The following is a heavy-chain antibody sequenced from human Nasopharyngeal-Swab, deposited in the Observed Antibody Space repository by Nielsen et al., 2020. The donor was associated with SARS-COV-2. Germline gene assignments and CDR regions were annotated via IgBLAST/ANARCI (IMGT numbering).Heavy chain of an antibody. Sequence: SETLSLTCAVYGGSFSGYYWSWIRQPPGKGLEWIGEINHSGRTNYNPSLKRRVTTSVDTSKNQFSLKLSSVTAADTAVYYCARIAGTFAFVDYWGRGTLVTVSS. CDR1: GGSFSGYY. CDR2: INHSGRT. V-gene: IGHV4-34*01. D-gene: IGHD6-13*01. CDR3: ARIAGTFAFVDY. J-gene: IGHJ4*02.